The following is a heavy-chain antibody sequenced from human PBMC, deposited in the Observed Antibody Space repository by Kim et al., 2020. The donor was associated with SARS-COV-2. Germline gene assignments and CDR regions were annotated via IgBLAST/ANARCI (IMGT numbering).Heavy chain of an antibody. CDR1: GGSFSGYY. V-gene: IGHV4-34*01. CDR2: INHSGST. J-gene: IGHJ4*01. D-gene: IGHD2-2*01. Sequence: SETLSLTCAVYGGSFSGYYWSWIRQPPGKGLEWIGEINHSGSTNYNPSLKSRVTISVDTSKNQFSLKLSSVTAADTAVYYCARGYCSSTSCPQNPYYFD. CDR3: ARGYCSSTSCPQNPYYFD.